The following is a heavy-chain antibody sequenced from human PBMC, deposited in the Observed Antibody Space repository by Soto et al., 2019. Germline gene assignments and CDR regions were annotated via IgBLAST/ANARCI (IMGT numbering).Heavy chain of an antibody. J-gene: IGHJ4*02. V-gene: IGHV3-21*01. Sequence: EVQLVESGGGLVKPGGSLRLSCAASGFTFSSYSMNWVRQAPGKGLEWVSSISSSSSYIYYADSVKGRFTISRDNAKNSLYLQMNSLRAEDTAVYYCARDLGGYSSGWHDYWGQGTLVTVSS. CDR1: GFTFSSYS. CDR2: ISSSSSYI. CDR3: ARDLGGYSSGWHDY. D-gene: IGHD6-19*01.